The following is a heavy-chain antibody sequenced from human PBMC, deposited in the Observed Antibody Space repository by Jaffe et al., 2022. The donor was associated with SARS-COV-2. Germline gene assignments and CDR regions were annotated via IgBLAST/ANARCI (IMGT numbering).Heavy chain of an antibody. V-gene: IGHV3-30*03. CDR1: GFTFSSYG. CDR2: ISYDGSNK. D-gene: IGHD1-7*01. Sequence: QVQLVESGGGVVQPGRSLRLSCAASGFTFSSYGMHWVRQAPGKGLEWVAVISYDGSNKYYADSVKGRFTISRDNSKNTLYLQMNSLRAEDTAVYYCAAIKNWNYDYWGQGTLVTVSS. J-gene: IGHJ4*02. CDR3: AAIKNWNYDY.